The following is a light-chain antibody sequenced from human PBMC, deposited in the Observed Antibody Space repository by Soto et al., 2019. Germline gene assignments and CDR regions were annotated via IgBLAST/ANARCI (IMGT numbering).Light chain of an antibody. CDR3: QQTLSVPRT. J-gene: IGKJ1*01. CDR1: QNIRTY. V-gene: IGKV1-39*01. CDR2: AAS. Sequence: DSQMTQSPSSLSPSVEDRVTITCRASQNIRTYLSWYQQKPGKAPTVLIYAASTLQRGVPSRFSGSTTGTDFTLTISSLQPEDCATYYCQQTLSVPRTFGLGTKVDIK.